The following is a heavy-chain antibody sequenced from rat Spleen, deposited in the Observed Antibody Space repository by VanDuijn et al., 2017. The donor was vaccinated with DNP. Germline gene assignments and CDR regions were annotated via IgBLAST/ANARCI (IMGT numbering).Heavy chain of an antibody. D-gene: IGHD4-2*01. Sequence: EVYLQESGPGLVKPSQSLSLTCSVTGYSITSNYWAWIRKFPGNKMEWSGYMSYSGSASYNPSLKSRFSITRDTSKTQFFLQLNSVTTEDTATYYCARGGAGIWFAYWGQGTLVTVSS. V-gene: IGHV3-1*01. CDR1: GYSITSNY. CDR2: MSYSGSA. CDR3: ARGGAGIWFAY. J-gene: IGHJ3*01.